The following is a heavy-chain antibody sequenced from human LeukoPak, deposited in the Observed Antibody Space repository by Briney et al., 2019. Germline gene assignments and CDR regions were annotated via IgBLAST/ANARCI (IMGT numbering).Heavy chain of an antibody. CDR3: AREDVVLVDAVRYYYYGMDV. J-gene: IGHJ6*02. D-gene: IGHD2-8*01. V-gene: IGHV1-46*01. Sequence: GASGKFSCKASGYNFISYYMPWVRQAPGQGLEWMGIINPSGGSTSYAQKFQDRVTMTRDTSTSTVYMELSSLKSEDTAVYYCAREDVVLVDAVRYYYYGMDVWGQGTTVTVSS. CDR1: GYNFISYY. CDR2: INPSGGST.